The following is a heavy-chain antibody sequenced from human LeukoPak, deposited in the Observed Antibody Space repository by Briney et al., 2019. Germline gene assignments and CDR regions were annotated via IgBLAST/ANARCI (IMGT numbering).Heavy chain of an antibody. J-gene: IGHJ4*02. Sequence: GGSLRLSCAASGFTFSSYAMHWVRQAPGKGLEWVAVISYDGSNKYYADSVKGRFTISRDNSKNTLYLQMNSLRAEDTAVYYCARDLKDSSGWPYFDCWGQGTLVTVSS. V-gene: IGHV3-30-3*01. CDR3: ARDLKDSSGWPYFDC. CDR2: ISYDGSNK. CDR1: GFTFSSYA. D-gene: IGHD6-19*01.